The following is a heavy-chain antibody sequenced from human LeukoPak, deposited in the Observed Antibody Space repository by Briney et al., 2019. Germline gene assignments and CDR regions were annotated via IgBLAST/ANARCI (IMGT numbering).Heavy chain of an antibody. D-gene: IGHD3-10*01. CDR1: GASISTYY. V-gene: IGHV4-59*01. J-gene: IGHJ6*03. CDR2: IYYSGNT. CDR3: ARDDDFYGSGSPRRYYMDV. Sequence: SETLSLTCTVSGASISTYYWAWIRQPPGKGLEWIGYIYYSGNTNYNPSLKSRVTISVDTSKNQFSLKLTSVTAADTAIYYCARDDDFYGSGSPRRYYMDVWGRGTTVTISS.